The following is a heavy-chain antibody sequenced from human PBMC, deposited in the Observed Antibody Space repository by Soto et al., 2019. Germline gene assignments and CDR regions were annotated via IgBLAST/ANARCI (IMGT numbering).Heavy chain of an antibody. J-gene: IGHJ5*02. CDR2: ILPMFGTA. CDR3: ARSVLPAALNNINIYFDP. CDR1: GVTFSSYA. Sequence: QVQLVQSGAEVKKPGSSVIVSCRASGVTFSSYAISWVRQAPGQGLERMGGILPMFGTAKYAQMFQGRLTITADKSTSTAYMELNSLRSDDTAVYYCARSVLPAALNNINIYFDPWGQGSLVTVSS. V-gene: IGHV1-69*06. D-gene: IGHD2-2*01.